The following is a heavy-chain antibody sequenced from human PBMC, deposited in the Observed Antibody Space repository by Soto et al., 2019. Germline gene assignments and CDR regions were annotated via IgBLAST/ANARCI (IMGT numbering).Heavy chain of an antibody. V-gene: IGHV4-31*03. D-gene: IGHD6-13*01. Sequence: QVQLRESGPGLVKPSQTLSLTCTVSGGSINRGGYYWNWIRQHPGKGLEWIGYMYYSGSTYYNPSLRSRVIISEAPSENHFSLKLSSVTAADTAVYFCARGYRQSGYSSSWVFDYWGQGTLVTVSS. CDR2: MYYSGST. CDR3: ARGYRQSGYSSSWVFDY. J-gene: IGHJ4*02. CDR1: GGSINRGGYY.